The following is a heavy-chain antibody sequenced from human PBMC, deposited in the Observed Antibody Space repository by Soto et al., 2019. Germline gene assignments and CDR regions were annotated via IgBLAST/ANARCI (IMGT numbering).Heavy chain of an antibody. CDR1: GGSISSYY. CDR2: IYYSGST. D-gene: IGHD2-2*01. CDR3: ASSVVGYCSSTSCYRPPNY. Sequence: SETLSLTCTVSGGSISSYYWSWIRQPPGKGLEWIGYIYYSGSTNYNPSLKSRVTISVDTSKNQFSLKLSSVTAADTAVYYCASSVVGYCSSTSCYRPPNYWGQGTLVTVSS. J-gene: IGHJ4*02. V-gene: IGHV4-59*08.